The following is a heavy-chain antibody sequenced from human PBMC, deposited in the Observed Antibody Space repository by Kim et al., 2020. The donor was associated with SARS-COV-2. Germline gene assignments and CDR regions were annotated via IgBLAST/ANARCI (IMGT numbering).Heavy chain of an antibody. J-gene: IGHJ6*03. Sequence: ASVKVSCKASGYTFTNYAMNWVRQAPGQGLEWMGWINTVTGKPTYAQLFTGRFVFSLDTSVSTAYLRISSLKADDTAIYFCARTSDFYAMDVWGKGTPVTVS. CDR3: ARTSDFYAMDV. V-gene: IGHV7-4-1*02. CDR2: INTVTGKP. CDR1: GYTFTNYA.